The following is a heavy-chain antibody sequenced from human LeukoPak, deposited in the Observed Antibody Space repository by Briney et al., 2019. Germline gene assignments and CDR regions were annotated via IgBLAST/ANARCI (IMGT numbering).Heavy chain of an antibody. V-gene: IGHV3-23*01. CDR1: GFTFSSYA. CDR3: AKDHGSGSQIG. Sequence: GGSLRLSCAASGFTFSSYAMTWVRQAPGKGLEWVSGIGASGTHYADSVKGRFTISRDNSKNTLYLQMNSLRAEDTAVYYCAKDHGSGSQIGWGQGTLVTVSS. CDR2: IGASGT. J-gene: IGHJ4*02. D-gene: IGHD1-26*01.